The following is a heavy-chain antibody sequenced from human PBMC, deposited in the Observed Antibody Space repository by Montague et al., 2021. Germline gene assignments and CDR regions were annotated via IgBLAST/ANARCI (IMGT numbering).Heavy chain of an antibody. J-gene: IGHJ4*02. D-gene: IGHD6-19*01. Sequence: HRPERKSDYAPSVRGRLTVNPDASKNEFSLELNYVTPEDTAVYYCVRYSGWFYFDFWGQGTLVTVSS. CDR3: VRYSGWFYFDF. V-gene: IGHV6-1*01. CDR2: HRPERKS.